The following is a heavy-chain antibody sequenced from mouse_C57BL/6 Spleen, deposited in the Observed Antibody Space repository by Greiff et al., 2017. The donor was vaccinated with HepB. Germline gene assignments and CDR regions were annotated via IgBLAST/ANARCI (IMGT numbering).Heavy chain of an antibody. CDR3: TRYYYGSSPYYFDY. CDR1: GFNITDYY. CDR2: IDPEDGDT. V-gene: IGHV14-1*01. J-gene: IGHJ2*01. D-gene: IGHD1-1*01. Sequence: EVQLQQSGAELVRPGASVKLSCTASGFNITDYYMHWVKQRPEQGLEWIGRIDPEDGDTEYAPKFQGKATMTADTSSNTAYLQLSSLTSEDTAVYYCTRYYYGSSPYYFDYWGQGTTLTVSS.